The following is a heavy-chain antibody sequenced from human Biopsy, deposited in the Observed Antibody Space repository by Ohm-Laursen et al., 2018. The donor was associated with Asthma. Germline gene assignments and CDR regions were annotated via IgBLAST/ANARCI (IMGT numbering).Heavy chain of an antibody. CDR3: AKRRGYSDLTDFDH. CDR1: GFVFSSHA. CDR2: VSYDGGVA. J-gene: IGHJ4*02. Sequence: SLRLSCSASGFVFSSHAMHWVRQAPGKGLEWVAVVSYDGGVAHYADSMKGRFTISRDNAKSTLYLQMNRLRTDDTAVYYCAKRRGYSDLTDFDHWGQGTLVTVSS. V-gene: IGHV3-30*18. D-gene: IGHD3-3*01.